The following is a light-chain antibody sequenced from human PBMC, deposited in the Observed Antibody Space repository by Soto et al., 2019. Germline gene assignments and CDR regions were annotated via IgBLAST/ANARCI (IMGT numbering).Light chain of an antibody. CDR2: AAS. J-gene: IGKJ1*01. V-gene: IGKV1-6*01. Sequence: IQMTQYHSTLSASVGDRVTITCRASQSISSWLAWYQQKPGKAPKLLIYAASSLQSGVPSRFSGSGSGTDFTLTISSLQPEDFATYYCLQDYIYPWTFGQGTKVAIK. CDR1: QSISSW. CDR3: LQDYIYPWT.